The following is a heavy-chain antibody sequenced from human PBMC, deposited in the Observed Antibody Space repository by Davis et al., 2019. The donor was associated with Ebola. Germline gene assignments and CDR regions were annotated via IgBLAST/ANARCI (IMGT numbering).Heavy chain of an antibody. CDR1: GFTFTNGW. CDR3: TGTYGTVDY. D-gene: IGHD1-1*01. V-gene: IGHV3-15*01. Sequence: GGSLRLSCAASGFTFTNGWMSWVRQAPGKGLEWVGRIKSKTNGGTTDYAAPVKGRFTISRDDSKNTAYLQLNSLKTEDTAVYYCTGTYGTVDYWGQGTLVTVSS. CDR2: IKSKTNGGTT. J-gene: IGHJ4*02.